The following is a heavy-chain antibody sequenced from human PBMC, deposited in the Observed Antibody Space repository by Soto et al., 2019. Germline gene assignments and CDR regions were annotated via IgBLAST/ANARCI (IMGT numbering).Heavy chain of an antibody. J-gene: IGHJ4*02. CDR2: INPSTGGT. V-gene: IGHV1-2*02. D-gene: IGHD3-16*02. CDR3: ARIYYDYFWGSYRLDY. Sequence: QVQLVQSGAEVKKPGASVKVSCKTSGYSFTDYFIHWVRQAPGQGLEWMGWINPSTGGTNYAQNFQGRVTMTGATSISTAYMELSRLTSDGTALYYCARIYYDYFWGSYRLDYWGQGTLVTVSS. CDR1: GYSFTDYF.